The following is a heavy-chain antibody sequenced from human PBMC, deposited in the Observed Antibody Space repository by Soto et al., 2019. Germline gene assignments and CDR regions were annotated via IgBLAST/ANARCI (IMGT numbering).Heavy chain of an antibody. CDR3: ARVGAYCSSTSCYTKTADY. J-gene: IGHJ4*02. D-gene: IGHD2-2*02. CDR1: GGSISSSNW. V-gene: IGHV4-4*02. Sequence: QVQLQESGPGLVKPSGTLSLTCAVSGGSISSSNWWSWVRQPQGKGLEWIGEIYHSGSTNYNPSLKSRVTIAVDKSKNQFSLKLSSVTAADTAVYYCARVGAYCSSTSCYTKTADYWGQGTLVTVSS. CDR2: IYHSGST.